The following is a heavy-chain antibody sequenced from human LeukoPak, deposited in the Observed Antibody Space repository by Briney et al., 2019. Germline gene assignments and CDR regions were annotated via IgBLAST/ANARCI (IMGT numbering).Heavy chain of an antibody. CDR3: AKDASPYCSSISCYRGGWFDP. Sequence: GRSLRLSCAASEFTFSSYGMHWVRQAPGKGLEWVAVIWYGGSNKYYADSVKGRFTISRDNSKNTMYLQMNSLRAEDTAVYYCAKDASPYCSSISCYRGGWFDPWGQGTLVTVSS. D-gene: IGHD2-2*02. J-gene: IGHJ5*02. CDR1: EFTFSSYG. CDR2: IWYGGSNK. V-gene: IGHV3-30*18.